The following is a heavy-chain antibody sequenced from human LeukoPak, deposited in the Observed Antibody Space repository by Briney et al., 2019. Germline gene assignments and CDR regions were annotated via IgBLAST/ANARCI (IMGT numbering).Heavy chain of an antibody. CDR3: ARVLPYYYDSSGYYLMSFDY. CDR1: GYTFTSYA. Sequence: ASVTVSCTASGYTFTSYAMNWVRQAPGQGLAWVGWINTNTGNPTYAQGFTGRFVFSLDTSVSTAYLQISSLKAEDTAVYYCARVLPYYYDSSGYYLMSFDYWGQGTLVTVSS. V-gene: IGHV7-4-1*02. D-gene: IGHD3-22*01. CDR2: INTNTGNP. J-gene: IGHJ4*02.